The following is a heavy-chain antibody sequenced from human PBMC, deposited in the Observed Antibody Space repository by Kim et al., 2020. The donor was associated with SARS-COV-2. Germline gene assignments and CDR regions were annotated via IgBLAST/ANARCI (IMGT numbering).Heavy chain of an antibody. V-gene: IGHV4-30-4*01. Sequence: SETLSLTCTVSGGSISSGDYYWSWIRQPPGKGLEWIGYIYYSGSTYYNPSLKSRVTISVDTSKNQFSLKLSSVTAADTAVYYCARVLRITIVGVVNHFDYWGQGTLVTVSS. J-gene: IGHJ4*02. CDR3: ARVLRITIVGVVNHFDY. CDR1: GGSISSGDYY. D-gene: IGHD3-3*01. CDR2: IYYSGST.